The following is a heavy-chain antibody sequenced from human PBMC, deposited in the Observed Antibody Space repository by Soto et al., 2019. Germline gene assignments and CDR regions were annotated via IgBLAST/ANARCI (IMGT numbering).Heavy chain of an antibody. CDR1: GYTLTGLS. Sequence: ASVKVSCKVSGYTLTGLSMHWVRQAPGKGLEWIGGFDPETGETIYAQRFQGRVTVTEDTSTDTVYMELSSLRSEDTAVYYCAKDLVSGAYDYYFDYWGQGSLVTVSS. CDR3: AKDLVSGAYDYYFDY. D-gene: IGHD5-12*01. CDR2: FDPETGET. J-gene: IGHJ4*02. V-gene: IGHV1-24*01.